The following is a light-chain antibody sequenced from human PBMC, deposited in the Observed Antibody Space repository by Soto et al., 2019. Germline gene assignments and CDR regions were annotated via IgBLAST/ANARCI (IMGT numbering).Light chain of an antibody. Sequence: VLTQSPATLSLSPGERATLTCRASQSVFNYLAWYQQKPGQAPRLRIYGASNRATGIPDRFSSSGSRTDFTLTISRLEPEDSAVYYCQQYGSSGTFGQGTKVDIK. J-gene: IGKJ1*01. CDR1: QSVFNY. CDR2: GAS. V-gene: IGKV3-20*01. CDR3: QQYGSSGT.